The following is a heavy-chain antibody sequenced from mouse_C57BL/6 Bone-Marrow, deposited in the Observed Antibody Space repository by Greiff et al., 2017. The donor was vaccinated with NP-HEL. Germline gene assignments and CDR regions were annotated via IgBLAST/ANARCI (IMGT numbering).Heavy chain of an antibody. V-gene: IGHV14-3*01. CDR2: IDPANGNT. Sequence: EVQLQQSVAELVRPGASVKLSCTASGSTFKNTYMHWVKQRPEQGLEWIGRIDPANGNTKYAPKFQGKATLTADTSSNTAYLQLSSLTSEDAAYYCCARGLWHEGGCADWGQGTLGTVSA. CDR1: GSTFKNTY. J-gene: IGHJ3*01. CDR3: ARGLWHEGGCAD. D-gene: IGHD1-1*02.